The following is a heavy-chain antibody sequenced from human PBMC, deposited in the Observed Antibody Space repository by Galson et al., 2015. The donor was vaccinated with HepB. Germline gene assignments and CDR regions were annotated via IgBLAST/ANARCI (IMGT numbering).Heavy chain of an antibody. Sequence: QSGAEVKKPGESLRISCKASGYSFSAFWISWVRQVPGKGLEWMGRIDPSDSYTDYSPSFQGHVAISADKSTTTAYLQWSSLKSSDTAVYYCASRHSYFRSGSWYNVYAFWGAGTLVTVS. CDR1: GYSFSAFW. V-gene: IGHV5-10-1*01. J-gene: IGHJ4*02. CDR2: IDPSDSYT. D-gene: IGHD3-10*01. CDR3: ASRHSYFRSGSWYNVYAF.